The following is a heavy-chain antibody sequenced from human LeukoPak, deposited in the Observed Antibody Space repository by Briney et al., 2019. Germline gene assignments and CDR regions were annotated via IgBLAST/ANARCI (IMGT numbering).Heavy chain of an antibody. Sequence: PSETLSLTCTVSGGSISSYYWSWIRQPPGKGLEWIGYIYYSGSTNYNPSLKSRVTISVDTSKNQFSLKLSSVTAADTAVYYCARGPLMAVAGFDYWGQGTLVTVSS. V-gene: IGHV4-59*01. CDR2: IYYSGST. D-gene: IGHD6-19*01. J-gene: IGHJ4*02. CDR3: ARGPLMAVAGFDY. CDR1: GGSISSYY.